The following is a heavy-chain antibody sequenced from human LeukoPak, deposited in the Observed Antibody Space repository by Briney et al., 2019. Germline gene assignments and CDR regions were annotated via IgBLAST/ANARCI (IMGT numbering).Heavy chain of an antibody. CDR1: GGSFSGYY. D-gene: IGHD3-10*01. J-gene: IGHJ5*02. V-gene: IGHV4-34*01. CDR3: AGKNYYGSGSYVT. CDR2: INHSGST. Sequence: SETLSLTCAVYGGSFSGYYWSWIRQPPGKGLEWVGEINHSGSTNYNPSLKSRVTISVDTSKNQFSLKLSSVTAADTAVYYCAGKNYYGSGSYVTWGQGTLVAVSS.